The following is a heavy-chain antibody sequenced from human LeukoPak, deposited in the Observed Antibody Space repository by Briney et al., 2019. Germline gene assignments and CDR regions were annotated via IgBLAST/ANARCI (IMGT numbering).Heavy chain of an antibody. D-gene: IGHD4-17*01. Sequence: SVKVSCKASGYTFTSYAMHWVRQAPGQRLEWMGGIIPIFGTANYAQKFQGRVTITADESTSTAYMELSSLRSEDTAVYYCAWGSTVTIPRFDPWGQGTLVTVSS. CDR2: IIPIFGTA. CDR3: AWGSTVTIPRFDP. J-gene: IGHJ5*02. V-gene: IGHV1-69*13. CDR1: GYTFTSYA.